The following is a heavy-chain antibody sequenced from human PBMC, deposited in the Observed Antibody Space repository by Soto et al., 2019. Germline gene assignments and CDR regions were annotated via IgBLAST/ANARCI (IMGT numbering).Heavy chain of an antibody. J-gene: IGHJ3*02. CDR2: ISSSSSFT. V-gene: IGHV3-11*05. CDR1: GFTFSDYY. CDR3: ARGVSNGFDI. Sequence: QVQLVESGGGLVKPGGSLSLACAASGFTFSDYYMSWIRQAPGKGLEWVSYISSSSSFTNYADSVKGRFTISRDNAKNSLYLQMDSLRAEDTAVYYCARGVSNGFDIWGQGTMVTVSS.